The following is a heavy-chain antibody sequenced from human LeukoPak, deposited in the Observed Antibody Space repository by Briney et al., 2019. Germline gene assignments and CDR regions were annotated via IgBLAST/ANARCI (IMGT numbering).Heavy chain of an antibody. Sequence: SETLSLTCAVYGGSFSGYYWSWIRQPPGKGLEWIGEINHSGSTNYNTSLKSRVTISVDTSKNQFSLKLSSVTAADTAVYYCARGKKYCSSTSCYHFDYWGQGTLVTVSS. V-gene: IGHV4-34*01. CDR2: INHSGST. D-gene: IGHD2-2*01. CDR1: GGSFSGYY. CDR3: ARGKKYCSSTSCYHFDY. J-gene: IGHJ4*02.